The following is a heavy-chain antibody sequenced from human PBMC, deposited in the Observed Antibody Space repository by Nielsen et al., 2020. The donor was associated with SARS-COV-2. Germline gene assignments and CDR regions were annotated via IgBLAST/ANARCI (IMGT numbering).Heavy chain of an antibody. CDR1: GFTFSNAW. V-gene: IGHV3-23*01. Sequence: GGSLRLSCAASGFTFSNAWMSWVRQAPGKGLEWVSAISGSGGSTYYADSVKGRFTISRDNSKNTLYLQMNSLRAEDTAVYYCAKVERAALLRYFDWSPPLGGMDVWGQGTTVTVSS. D-gene: IGHD3-9*01. CDR3: AKVERAALLRYFDWSPPLGGMDV. J-gene: IGHJ6*02. CDR2: ISGSGGST.